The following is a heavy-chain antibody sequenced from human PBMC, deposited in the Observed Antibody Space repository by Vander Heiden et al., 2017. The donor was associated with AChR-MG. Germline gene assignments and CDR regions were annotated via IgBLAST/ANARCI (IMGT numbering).Heavy chain of an antibody. V-gene: IGHV4-34*01. CDR1: RGSLVGYY. J-gene: IGHJ4*02. Sequence: QVQLQQWGAGLLTPSETLSLTCAVYRGSLVGYYWSWMRQPPGKGLEWIGEINHSGSTNYNPSLKSRVTISVDTSKNQFSLKLSSVTAADTAVYYCATSKLTFDYWGQGTLVTVSS. CDR2: INHSGST. D-gene: IGHD1-7*01. CDR3: ATSKLTFDY.